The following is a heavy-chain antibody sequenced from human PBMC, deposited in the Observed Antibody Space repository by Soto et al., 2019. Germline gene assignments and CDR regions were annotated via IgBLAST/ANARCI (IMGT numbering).Heavy chain of an antibody. J-gene: IGHJ6*03. CDR1: GDSVSSNSAA. CDR2: TYYRSKWYN. CDR3: AREGPLPISSSPRAYYYYMDV. D-gene: IGHD6-6*01. V-gene: IGHV6-1*01. Sequence: SETLSLTCAISGDSVSSNSAAWNWIRQSPSRGLEWLGRTYYRSKWYNDYAVSVKSRITINPDTSKNQFSLQLNSVTPADTAVYYCAREGPLPISSSPRAYYYYMDVWGKGTTVTVSS.